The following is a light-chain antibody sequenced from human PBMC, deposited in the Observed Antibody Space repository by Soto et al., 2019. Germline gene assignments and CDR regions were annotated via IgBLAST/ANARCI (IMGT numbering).Light chain of an antibody. CDR3: QQYNNWPQT. V-gene: IGKV3-15*01. CDR2: GAS. Sequence: EIVMTQSPATLSVSPGERATLSCRASQSVSSNLAWYQQKPGQAPRLLIYGASTRATGIPARFSGSGSGTEFTLTISSLQSEDFAVYYCQQYNNWPQTSGQGTEVEIK. CDR1: QSVSSN. J-gene: IGKJ1*01.